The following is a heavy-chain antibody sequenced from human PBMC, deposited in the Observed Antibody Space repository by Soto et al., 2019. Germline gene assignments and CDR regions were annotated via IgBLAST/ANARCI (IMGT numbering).Heavy chain of an antibody. J-gene: IGHJ4*02. CDR2: ISSSSSYT. V-gene: IGHV3-11*06. Sequence: GGSLRLSCAASGFTFSDYYLSWLRQAPGKGLEWVSYISSSSSYTNYADSVKGRFTISRDNAKNSLYLQMISLRAADTAVYYCAGMGTGTEYFAYFGQGTLVTVSS. CDR3: AGMGTGTEYFAY. CDR1: GFTFSDYY. D-gene: IGHD1-7*01.